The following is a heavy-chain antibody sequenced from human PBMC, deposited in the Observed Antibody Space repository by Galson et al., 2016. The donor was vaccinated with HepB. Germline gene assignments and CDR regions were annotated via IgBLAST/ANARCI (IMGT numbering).Heavy chain of an antibody. CDR2: AYHSGST. J-gene: IGHJ4*02. V-gene: IGHV4-4*02. CDR3: ARHVAVPGTRGFDS. CDR1: GDSMTSNW. D-gene: IGHD6-19*01. Sequence: SETLSLTCTVSGDSMTSNWWSWVRQPPGQALDWIGEAYHSGSTHYNPSLNNRVTLAIDTSNNQLYLELNFVTAADTAIYYCARHVAVPGTRGFDSCGQGTLVTVSS.